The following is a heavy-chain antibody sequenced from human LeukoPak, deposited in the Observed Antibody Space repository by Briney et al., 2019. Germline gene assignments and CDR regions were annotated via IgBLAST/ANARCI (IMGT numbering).Heavy chain of an antibody. V-gene: IGHV3-30-3*01. CDR1: GFTFSSYA. J-gene: IGHJ5*02. D-gene: IGHD4/OR15-4a*01. Sequence: SGGSLRLSCAASGFTFSSYAMHWVRQAPGKGLEWVAVISYDGSNKYYADSVKGRFTISRDNSKNTLYLQMNSLRAEDTAVYYCARGVPNWFDPWGQGTLVTVSS. CDR2: ISYDGSNK. CDR3: ARGVPNWFDP.